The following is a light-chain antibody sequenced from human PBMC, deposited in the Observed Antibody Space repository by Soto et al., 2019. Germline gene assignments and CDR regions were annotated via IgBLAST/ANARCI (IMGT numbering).Light chain of an antibody. Sequence: QSVLTQPASVSGSPGQSITISCTGTSSDVGPYNYVSWYQHHPGKAPKLLIYEVTKRPSGVSNRFSGSKSGNTASLTRSGLQAEDEADYYCRSYTTSSTLVFGGGTKVTVL. CDR1: SSDVGPYNY. J-gene: IGLJ3*02. V-gene: IGLV2-14*01. CDR2: EVT. CDR3: RSYTTSSTLV.